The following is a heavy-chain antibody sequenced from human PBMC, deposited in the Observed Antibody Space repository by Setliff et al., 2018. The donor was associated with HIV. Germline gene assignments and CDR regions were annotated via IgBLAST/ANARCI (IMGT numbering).Heavy chain of an antibody. J-gene: IGHJ3*02. CDR3: ARGGFNHAFDI. D-gene: IGHD2-15*01. V-gene: IGHV3-74*01. CDR1: GFTFNSYW. CDR2: VNNDGTDT. Sequence: GGSLRLSCVASGFTFNSYWMYWVRQAPGKGLVCVSRVNNDGTDTIYADSVKGRFTISRDNAKSTVYLQMGSLSADDTAVNYCARGGFNHAFDIWGQGTMVTVSS.